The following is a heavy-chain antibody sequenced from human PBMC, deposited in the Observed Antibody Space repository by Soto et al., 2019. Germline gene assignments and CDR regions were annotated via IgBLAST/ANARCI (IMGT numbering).Heavy chain of an antibody. CDR3: ATARRGTVSLLAD. Sequence: ASVKVSCKASGYPFSYNHIHWVRQAPGQGLEWMGWLNPYSGATKYAPKFQGRVTMTRDTSISTSYMELNGLKSDDTAVYYCATARRGTVSLLADWGQGTLVTVSS. CDR2: LNPYSGAT. D-gene: IGHD4-4*01. J-gene: IGHJ4*01. V-gene: IGHV1-2*02. CDR1: GYPFSYNH.